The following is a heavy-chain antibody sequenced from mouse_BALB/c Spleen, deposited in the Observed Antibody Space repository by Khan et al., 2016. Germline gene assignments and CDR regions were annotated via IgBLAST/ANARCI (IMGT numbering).Heavy chain of an antibody. V-gene: IGHV3-2*02. CDR3: ATPPALSVY. CDR1: GYSITSDYA. J-gene: IGHJ3*01. Sequence: EVKLLESGPGLVKPSQSLSLTCTVTGYSITSDYAWNWIRQFPGNKLEWMGYIDSSGSTTQNPSLQSRVSITRDTSKNQSFLQLNSVTTEDTAAYYRATPPALSVYWCQGTLVPVSA. CDR2: IDSSGST.